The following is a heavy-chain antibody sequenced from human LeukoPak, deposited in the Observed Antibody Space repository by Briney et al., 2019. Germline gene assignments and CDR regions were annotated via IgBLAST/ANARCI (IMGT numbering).Heavy chain of an antibody. D-gene: IGHD3-3*01. Sequence: GGSLRLSCAASGFTFRNAWMSWVRQAPGKGLEWVGRIKRKADGGTTDYAAPVKGRFTISRDDSKNMLYLQMNSLKTEDTAVYYCTTSNFGFPFDYWGQGTLVTVSS. J-gene: IGHJ4*02. CDR2: IKRKADGGTT. V-gene: IGHV3-15*01. CDR3: TTSNFGFPFDY. CDR1: GFTFRNAW.